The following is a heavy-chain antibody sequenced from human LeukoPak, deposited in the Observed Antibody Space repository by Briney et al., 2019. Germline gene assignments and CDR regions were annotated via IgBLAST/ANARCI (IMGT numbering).Heavy chain of an antibody. CDR1: GGPIGSSSYY. CDR3: AVAYCGGDCYPNY. V-gene: IGHV4-39*01. Sequence: PSETLSLTCSVSGGPIGSSSYYWGWIRQPPGKGLEWIGSIYYSGSTYYNPSLKSRVTISVDTSKNQFSLKLSSVTAADTAVYYCAVAYCGGDCYPNYWGQGTLVTVSS. CDR2: IYYSGST. D-gene: IGHD2-21*02. J-gene: IGHJ4*02.